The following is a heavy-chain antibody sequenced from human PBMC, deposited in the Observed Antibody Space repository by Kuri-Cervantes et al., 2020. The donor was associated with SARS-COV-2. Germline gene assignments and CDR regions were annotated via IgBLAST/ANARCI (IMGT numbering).Heavy chain of an antibody. J-gene: IGHJ4*02. V-gene: IGHV4-4*02. CDR2: IYHSGST. CDR3: ARETSAYSSSIDD. D-gene: IGHD6-6*01. CDR1: GFTVSSNY. Sequence: GSLRLSCAASGFTVSSNYMSWVRQAPGKGLEWIGYIYHSGSTYYNPSLKSRVTIPVDRSKNQFSLKLSSVTAADTAVYYCARETSAYSSSIDDWGQGTLVTVSS.